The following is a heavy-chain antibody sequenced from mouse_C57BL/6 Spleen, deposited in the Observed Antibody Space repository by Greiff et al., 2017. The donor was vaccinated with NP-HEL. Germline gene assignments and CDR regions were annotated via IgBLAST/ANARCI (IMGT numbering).Heavy chain of an antibody. Sequence: EVQLQQSGPELVKPGGSVKISCKASGYTFTDYYMNWVKQSHGKSLEWIGDINPNNGGTSYNQKFKGKATLTVDKSSSTAYMELRSLTSEDSAVYYGARWGPDEAMDYWGQGTSVTVSS. CDR3: ARWGPDEAMDY. CDR1: GYTFTDYY. CDR2: INPNNGGT. D-gene: IGHD2-3*01. V-gene: IGHV1-26*01. J-gene: IGHJ4*01.